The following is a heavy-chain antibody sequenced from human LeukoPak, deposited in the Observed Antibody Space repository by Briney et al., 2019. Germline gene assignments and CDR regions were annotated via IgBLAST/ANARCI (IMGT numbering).Heavy chain of an antibody. J-gene: IGHJ5*02. CDR1: GYSISSGYY. V-gene: IGHV4-61*01. CDR2: IYYSGST. D-gene: IGHD2-2*01. Sequence: SETLSLTCTVSGYSISSGYYWSWIRQPPGKGLEWIGYIYYSGSTNYNPSLKSRVTISVDTSKNQFSLKLSSVTAADTAVYYCARGVVPGAVVGFDPWGQGTLVTVSS. CDR3: ARGVVPGAVVGFDP.